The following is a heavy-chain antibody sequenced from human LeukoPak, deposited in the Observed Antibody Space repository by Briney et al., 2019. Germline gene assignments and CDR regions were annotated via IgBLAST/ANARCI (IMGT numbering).Heavy chain of an antibody. J-gene: IGHJ4*02. CDR1: GFTFSSYS. V-gene: IGHV3-48*04. CDR3: ARTSPYYYDSSDYYCFDY. CDR2: ISSSSSTI. Sequence: GGSLRLSCAASGFTFSSYSMNWVRQAPGKGLDWVSYISSSSSTILYADSVKGRFTISRDNAKNSLYLQMNSLRAEDTAVYYCARTSPYYYDSSDYYCFDYWGQGTLVTVSS. D-gene: IGHD3-22*01.